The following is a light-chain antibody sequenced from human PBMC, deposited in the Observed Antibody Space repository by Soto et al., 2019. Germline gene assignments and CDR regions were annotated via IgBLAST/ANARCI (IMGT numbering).Light chain of an antibody. Sequence: QSALTQPASVSGSPGQSITISCTGTSSDVGGYNYVSWYQHHPGKAPKLLIFGVSNRPSGVSNRFSGSKSGNTASLTISGLQADDEADYYCQSYHSGNVVFGGGTKLTVL. CDR3: QSYHSGNVV. V-gene: IGLV2-14*01. CDR2: GVS. CDR1: SSDVGGYNY. J-gene: IGLJ2*01.